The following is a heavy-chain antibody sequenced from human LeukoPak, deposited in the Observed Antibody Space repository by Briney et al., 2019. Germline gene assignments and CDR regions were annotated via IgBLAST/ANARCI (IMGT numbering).Heavy chain of an antibody. CDR3: VKFRGQLLSSYYFDY. Sequence: PGGSLRLSCAASGFTFSSFAMSWVRQAPGKGLEWVSGISGSGGSTYYADSVKGRFTISRDNSKNTLYLQMNSLRGEDTAVYYCVKFRGQLLSSYYFDYWGQGTLVTVSS. CDR1: GFTFSSFA. CDR2: ISGSGGST. V-gene: IGHV3-23*01. J-gene: IGHJ4*02. D-gene: IGHD2-2*01.